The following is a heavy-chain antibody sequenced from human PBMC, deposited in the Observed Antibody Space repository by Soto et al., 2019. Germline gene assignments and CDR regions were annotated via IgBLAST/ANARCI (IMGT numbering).Heavy chain of an antibody. CDR3: AVPGAGDFDY. D-gene: IGHD6-13*01. V-gene: IGHV4-4*02. Sequence: SETLSLTCAVSGASISTNNWWSWVRQPPGKGLEWIGEVYHSGSTNCNPSLKSRVTISIDKSKNQFSLRLASMTAADTAVYYCAVPGAGDFDYWSQGTLVTVSS. CDR1: GASISTNNW. CDR2: VYHSGST. J-gene: IGHJ4*02.